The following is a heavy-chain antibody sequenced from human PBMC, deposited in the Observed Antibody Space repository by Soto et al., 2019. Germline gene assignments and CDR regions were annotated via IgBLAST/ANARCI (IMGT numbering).Heavy chain of an antibody. D-gene: IGHD2-15*01. Sequence: ASVKVSCKASGYTFTSNNIHWVRRAPGQGLEWMGRINPNSGGTIYAQKFQGRVSMIRDMSTSTVYMDLSSLRSDDTAVYYCARDIEFDGRGRWFDPWGQGSLVTVSS. CDR3: ARDIEFDGRGRWFDP. CDR1: GYTFTSNN. V-gene: IGHV1-46*01. J-gene: IGHJ5*02. CDR2: INPNSGGT.